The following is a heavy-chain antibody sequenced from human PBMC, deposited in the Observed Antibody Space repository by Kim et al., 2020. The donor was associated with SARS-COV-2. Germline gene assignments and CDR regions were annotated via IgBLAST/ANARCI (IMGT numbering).Heavy chain of an antibody. D-gene: IGHD3-10*01. J-gene: IGHJ6*02. CDR3: ASYYGSGSYSGLLATSNGMDV. CDR1: GGTFSSYA. CDR2: IIPIFGTA. V-gene: IGHV1-69*13. Sequence: SVKVSCKASGGTFSSYAISWVRQAPGQGLEWMGGIIPIFGTANYTQKFQGRVTITADESTSTAYMELSSLRSEDTAVYYCASYYGSGSYSGLLATSNGMDVWGQGTTVTVSS.